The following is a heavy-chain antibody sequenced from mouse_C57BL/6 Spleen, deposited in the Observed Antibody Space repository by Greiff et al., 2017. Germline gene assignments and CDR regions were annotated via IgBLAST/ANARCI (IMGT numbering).Heavy chain of an antibody. D-gene: IGHD1-1*01. Sequence: VQLQQPGAELVMPGASVKLSCKASGYTFTSYWMHWVKQRPGQGLEWIGEIDPSDSYTNYNQTFKGKSTLTVDTSSSTAYMPLSILTSKDSAVYYCASGYYYGSRREFAYWGKGTLVTVSA. J-gene: IGHJ3*01. CDR2: IDPSDSYT. CDR1: GYTFTSYW. V-gene: IGHV1-69*01. CDR3: ASGYYYGSRREFAY.